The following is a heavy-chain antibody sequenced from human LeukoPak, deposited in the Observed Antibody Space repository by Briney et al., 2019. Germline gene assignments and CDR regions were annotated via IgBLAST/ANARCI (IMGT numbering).Heavy chain of an antibody. D-gene: IGHD1-20*01. Sequence: ASVKVSCRASGGTFSSYAISWVRQAPGQGLEWMGGIIPIFGTANYAQKFQGRVTITTDESTSTAYMELSSLRSEDTAVYYCAREAITGNAFDIWGQGTMVTVSS. V-gene: IGHV1-69*05. CDR1: GGTFSSYA. CDR2: IIPIFGTA. J-gene: IGHJ3*02. CDR3: AREAITGNAFDI.